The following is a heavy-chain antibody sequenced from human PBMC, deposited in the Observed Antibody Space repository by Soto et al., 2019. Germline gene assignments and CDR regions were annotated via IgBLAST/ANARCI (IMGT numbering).Heavy chain of an antibody. J-gene: IGHJ5*02. CDR1: GGTFSSYT. CDR3: AREGYCSGGSCYSEWFDP. V-gene: IGHV1-69*08. CDR2: IIPILGIA. D-gene: IGHD2-15*01. Sequence: QVQLVQSGAEVKKPGSSVKVSCKASGGTFSSYTISWVRQAPGQGLEWMGRIIPILGIANYAQKFQGRVTITADKSTSTASMELSSLRSEDTAVYYCAREGYCSGGSCYSEWFDPWGQGTLVTVSS.